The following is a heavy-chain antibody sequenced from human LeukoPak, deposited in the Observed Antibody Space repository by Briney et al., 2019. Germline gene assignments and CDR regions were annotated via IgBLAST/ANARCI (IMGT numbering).Heavy chain of an antibody. CDR2: INSDGSSS. D-gene: IGHD2-21*01. CDR1: GLPFNSFW. CDR3: AICFSGCDY. V-gene: IGHV3-74*01. J-gene: IGHJ4*02. Sequence: GGSLRLSCVISGLPFNSFWMHWVRQAPGEGLVWVSRINSDGSSSAYADSVEGRFTISRNDAKNVLYLHMNSLRANDTAVYYCAICFSGCDYWGQGTLVTVSS.